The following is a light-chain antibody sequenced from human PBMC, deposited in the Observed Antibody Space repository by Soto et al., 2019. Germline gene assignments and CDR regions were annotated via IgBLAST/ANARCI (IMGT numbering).Light chain of an antibody. V-gene: IGKV1D-13*01. Sequence: AIQLTQSPSSLSASVGDRVTITCRASQGISSALAWYQQKPGKAPKLLISDASSLESGVPSRFSGSGSGTDFSLTISNLQPEDFATYYCQQFNNYLLTFGGGTKVEIK. J-gene: IGKJ4*01. CDR3: QQFNNYLLT. CDR2: DAS. CDR1: QGISSA.